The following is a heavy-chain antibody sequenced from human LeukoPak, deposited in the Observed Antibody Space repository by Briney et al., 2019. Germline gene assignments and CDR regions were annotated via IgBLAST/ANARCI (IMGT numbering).Heavy chain of an antibody. CDR2: SSSNGKSI. V-gene: IGHV3-48*03. CDR3: ARRAILTGHTDVFDI. J-gene: IGHJ3*02. Sequence: GGSLILSCAASGFTFSSYEMNWVRQAPGKGLEWVSYSSSNGKSIYHADSVKGRFTISRDNAKNSLYLQMNSLRAEDTAVYYCARRAILTGHTDVFDIWGQGTEVTVSS. D-gene: IGHD3-9*01. CDR1: GFTFSSYE.